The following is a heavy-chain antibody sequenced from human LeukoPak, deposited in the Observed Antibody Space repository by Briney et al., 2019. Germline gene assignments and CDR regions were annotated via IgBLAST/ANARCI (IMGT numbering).Heavy chain of an antibody. Sequence: PGGSLRLSCAASGFTFSSYAVSWVRQAPGKGLEWVSAISGSGGSTYYADSVKGRFTISRDNSKNTLYLQMNSLRAEDTAVYYCAKDGGPNNWNDDLYYYYMDVWGKGTTVTVSS. CDR1: GFTFSSYA. CDR2: ISGSGGST. V-gene: IGHV3-23*01. CDR3: AKDGGPNNWNDDLYYYYMDV. J-gene: IGHJ6*03. D-gene: IGHD1-20*01.